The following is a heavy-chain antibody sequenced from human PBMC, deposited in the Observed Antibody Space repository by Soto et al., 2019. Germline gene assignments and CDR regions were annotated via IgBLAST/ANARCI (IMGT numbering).Heavy chain of an antibody. CDR1: GFNFRSFA. Sequence: EVQLLESGGGLVQPGESPRLSCAASGFNFRSFAMNWVRQAPGKGLEWVSTISGGAATTYADSVKGRLTISRDNSKNTVSLQMNSLTAEDTAVYYCAKGSHIAARPFFFDSWGRGTLVTVSS. J-gene: IGHJ4*02. CDR2: ISGGAAT. V-gene: IGHV3-23*01. CDR3: AKGSHIAARPFFFDS. D-gene: IGHD6-6*01.